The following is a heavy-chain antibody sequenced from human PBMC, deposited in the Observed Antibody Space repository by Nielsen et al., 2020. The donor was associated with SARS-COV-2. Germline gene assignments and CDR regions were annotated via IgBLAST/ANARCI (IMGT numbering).Heavy chain of an antibody. CDR2: INWNGGST. CDR1: GFTFSNAW. CDR3: ARSPDLVGWNWFDP. Sequence: GESLKISCAASGFTFSNAWMSWVRQAPGKGLEWVSGINWNGGSTGYADSVKGRFTISRDNAKNSLYLQMNSLRAEDTALYHCARSPDLVGWNWFDPWGQGTLVTVSS. J-gene: IGHJ5*02. D-gene: IGHD1-26*01. V-gene: IGHV3-20*01.